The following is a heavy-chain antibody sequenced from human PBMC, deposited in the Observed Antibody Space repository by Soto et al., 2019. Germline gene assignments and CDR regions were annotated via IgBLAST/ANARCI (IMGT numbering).Heavy chain of an antibody. Sequence: SVKVSCKASGFTFTSSAVQWVRRARGQRLEWIGWIVVGSGNTNYAQKFQERVTITRDMSTSTAYMELSSLRSEDTAVYYCAAEGSGSYYSEYYGMDVWGQGTTVTVSS. V-gene: IGHV1-58*01. CDR2: IVVGSGNT. CDR1: GFTFTSSA. CDR3: AAEGSGSYYSEYYGMDV. D-gene: IGHD1-26*01. J-gene: IGHJ6*02.